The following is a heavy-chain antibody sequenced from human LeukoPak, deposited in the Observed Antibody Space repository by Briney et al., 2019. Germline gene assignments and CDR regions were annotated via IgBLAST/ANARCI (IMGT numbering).Heavy chain of an antibody. Sequence: ASVKVSCKASGGTFSSYAISWVRQAPGQGLEWMGRIIPIFGTANYAQKFQGRVTITTDESTSTAYMELSSLRSEDTAVCYCAREPFGSGWYGFDYWGQGTLVTVSS. CDR2: IIPIFGTA. CDR3: AREPFGSGWYGFDY. V-gene: IGHV1-69*05. CDR1: GGTFSSYA. D-gene: IGHD6-19*01. J-gene: IGHJ4*02.